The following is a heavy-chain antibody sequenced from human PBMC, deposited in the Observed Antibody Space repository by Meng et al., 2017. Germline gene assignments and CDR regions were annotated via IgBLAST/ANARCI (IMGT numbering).Heavy chain of an antibody. J-gene: IGHJ4*02. CDR1: GYTFTSYY. CDR3: ARSGYSYGPWHYFDY. V-gene: IGHV1-46*01. D-gene: IGHD5-18*01. CDR2: INPSGGST. Sequence: ASVKVSCKASGYTFTSYYIHWVRQAPGQGLEWMGIINPSGGSTSYAQKFQGRDTMTRDTSTSTVYMELSSLRSEDTAVYYCARSGYSYGPWHYFDYWGQGTLVTVSS.